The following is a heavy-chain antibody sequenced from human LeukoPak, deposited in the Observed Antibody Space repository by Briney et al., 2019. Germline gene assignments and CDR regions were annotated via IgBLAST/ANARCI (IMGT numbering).Heavy chain of an antibody. CDR1: GFTFNVRW. D-gene: IGHD3-22*01. Sequence: GGSLRLSCAASGFTFNVRWMHWVRQAPGKGLVWVSRINSDGSGTSHADSVKGRFTISRDNAKNTLYLQMNSLRAEDTAVYYCANSHYYDSSGYYQGLGYWGQGTLVTVSS. J-gene: IGHJ4*02. CDR2: INSDGSGT. CDR3: ANSHYYDSSGYYQGLGY. V-gene: IGHV3-74*01.